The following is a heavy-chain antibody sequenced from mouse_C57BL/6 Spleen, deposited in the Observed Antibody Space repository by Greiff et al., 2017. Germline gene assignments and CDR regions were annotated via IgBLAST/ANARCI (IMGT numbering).Heavy chain of an antibody. D-gene: IGHD1-1*01. CDR3: ARDYYGSSYYFDY. J-gene: IGHJ2*01. CDR1: GFTFSSYA. CDR2: ISYGGSYT. V-gene: IGHV5-4*01. Sequence: EVMLVESGGGLVKPGGSLKLSCAASGFTFSSYAMSWVRQTPEKRLEWVATISYGGSYTYYPDNVKGRFTISRDNAKNNLYLQMSHLKSEDTAMYYCARDYYGSSYYFDYWGQGTTLTVSS.